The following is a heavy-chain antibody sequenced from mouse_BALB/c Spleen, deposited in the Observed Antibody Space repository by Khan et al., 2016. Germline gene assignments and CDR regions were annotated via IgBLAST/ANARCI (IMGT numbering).Heavy chain of an antibody. D-gene: IGHD3-1*01. Sequence: EVQLQESGPSLVKPSQTLSLTCSVTDDSITSGYWNWIRKFPGNKLEYMGYISYSGSTFYNPSLESRISITRDTSKNQYYLQLNSVTSEATATYYWVRYEAARSSFAYWGQVTLVTVSA. CDR2: ISYSGST. J-gene: IGHJ3*01. CDR1: DDSITSGY. V-gene: IGHV3-8*02. CDR3: VRYEAARSSFAY.